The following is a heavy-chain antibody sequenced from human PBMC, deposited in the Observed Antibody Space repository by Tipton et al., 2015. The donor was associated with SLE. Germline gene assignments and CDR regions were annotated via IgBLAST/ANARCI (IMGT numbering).Heavy chain of an antibody. CDR2: INWNGGST. Sequence: SLRLSCAASGFTFDDYGMSWVRQAPGKGLEWVSGINWNGGSTGYADSVKGRFTISRDNAKNSLYLQMNSLRAEDTALYYCARDRGLNYDFWNNYDAFDIWGQGTMVTVSS. V-gene: IGHV3-20*04. J-gene: IGHJ3*02. CDR1: GFTFDDYG. CDR3: ARDRGLNYDFWNNYDAFDI. D-gene: IGHD3-3*01.